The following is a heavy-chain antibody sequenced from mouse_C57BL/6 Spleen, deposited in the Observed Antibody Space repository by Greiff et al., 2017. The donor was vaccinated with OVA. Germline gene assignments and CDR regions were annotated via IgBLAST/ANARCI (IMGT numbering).Heavy chain of an antibody. Sequence: EVQLQQSGTELVKPGASVKISCKASGYTFTDYYMNWVKQSHGKSLEWIGDINPNNGGTSYNQKFKGKATLTVDKSSSTAYMELRSLTSEDSAVYYCARERDRTVVAPFDYWGQGTTLTVSS. CDR1: GYTFTDYY. CDR3: ARERDRTVVAPFDY. D-gene: IGHD1-1*01. CDR2: INPNNGGT. J-gene: IGHJ2*01. V-gene: IGHV1-26*01.